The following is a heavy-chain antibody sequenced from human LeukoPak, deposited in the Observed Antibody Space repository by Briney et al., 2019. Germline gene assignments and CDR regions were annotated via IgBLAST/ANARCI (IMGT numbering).Heavy chain of an antibody. CDR3: SGHGSSSY. CDR1: GFTVSSNC. CDR2: ISGSGGST. Sequence: GGSLRLSCAASGFTVSSNCMSWVRQAPGKGLEWVSAISGSGGSTYYAESVKGRFTISRDNSKNTLYLQMNSLRAEDTALYYASGHGSSSYWGQGTLVAVSS. D-gene: IGHD6-13*01. V-gene: IGHV3-23*01. J-gene: IGHJ4*02.